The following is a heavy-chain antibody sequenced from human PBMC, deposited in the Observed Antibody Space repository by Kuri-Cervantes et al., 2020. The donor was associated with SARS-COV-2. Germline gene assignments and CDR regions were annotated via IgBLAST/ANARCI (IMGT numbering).Heavy chain of an antibody. V-gene: IGHV3-11*01. D-gene: IGHD2-2*01. J-gene: IGHJ6*02. CDR3: AKGGVEHCTSNSCYLDFYYGMDV. Sequence: GGSLRLSCAASGFTFSDYYMSWIRQAPGKGLEWVSYISSSGSTIYYADSVKGRFTISRDNAKNSLYLQMNSLRVEDTAVYYCAKGGVEHCTSNSCYLDFYYGMDVWGQGTTVTVSS. CDR1: GFTFSDYY. CDR2: ISSSGSTI.